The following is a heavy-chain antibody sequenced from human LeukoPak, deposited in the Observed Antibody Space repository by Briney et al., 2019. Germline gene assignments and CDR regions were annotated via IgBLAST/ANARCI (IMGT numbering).Heavy chain of an antibody. J-gene: IGHJ4*02. Sequence: PGGSLSLSCAASGFTFSSHLMHWVRQAPGKGLEWVAFISYDGVVKYYADSVKGRFAISRDNSKNTLSLQMNSLRAEDTAVYYCAKDRATQYSLDYWGQGTLVTVSS. CDR3: AKDRATQYSLDY. CDR2: ISYDGVVK. V-gene: IGHV3-30*18. CDR1: GFTFSSHL. D-gene: IGHD2/OR15-2a*01.